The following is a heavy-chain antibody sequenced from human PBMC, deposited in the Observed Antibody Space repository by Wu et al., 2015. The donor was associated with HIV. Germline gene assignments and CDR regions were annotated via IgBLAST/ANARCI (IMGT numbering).Heavy chain of an antibody. Sequence: QVQLVQSGAEVKKPGASVKVSCKASGYTFTSYGISWVRQAPGQGLEWMGWISAYNGNTNYAQKLQGRVTMTTDTSTSTAYMELRSLRSDDTAVYYCARSTPLVGATTRGDWYFDLWGRGTLVTVSS. CDR2: ISAYNGNT. J-gene: IGHJ2*01. D-gene: IGHD1-26*01. CDR1: GYTFTSYG. V-gene: IGHV1-18*01. CDR3: ARSTPLVGATTRGDWYFDL.